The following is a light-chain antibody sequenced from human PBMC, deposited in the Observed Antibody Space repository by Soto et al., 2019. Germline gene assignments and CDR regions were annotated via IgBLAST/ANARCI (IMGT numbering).Light chain of an antibody. Sequence: EIVLTQSPATLSLSPGERATLSCRASQSVGFYLAWYQQKPGQAPRLLIYETSSRASGIPARFSGSGSGTDFTLTISSLEPEDFALYYCQLRSNWPPVWTFGQGTQVEIK. J-gene: IGKJ1*01. CDR3: QLRSNWPPVWT. CDR2: ETS. CDR1: QSVGFY. V-gene: IGKV3-11*01.